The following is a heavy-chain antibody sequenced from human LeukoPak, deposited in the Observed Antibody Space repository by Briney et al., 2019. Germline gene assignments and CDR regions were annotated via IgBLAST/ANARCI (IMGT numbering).Heavy chain of an antibody. J-gene: IGHJ4*02. D-gene: IGHD3-10*01. Sequence: GGSLRLSCEASGFIVSANSMNWVRQAPGKGLEWVSAISGSGGSTYYADSVKGRFTISRDNSKNTLYLQMNSLRAEDTAVYYCAKGSGLLWFGELLPFDYWGQGTLVTVSS. CDR2: ISGSGGST. V-gene: IGHV3-23*01. CDR3: AKGSGLLWFGELLPFDY. CDR1: GFIVSANS.